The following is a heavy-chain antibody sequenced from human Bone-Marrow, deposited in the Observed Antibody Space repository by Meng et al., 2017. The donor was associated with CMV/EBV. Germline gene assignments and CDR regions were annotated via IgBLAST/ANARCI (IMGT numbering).Heavy chain of an antibody. CDR2: IKSKTDGGTT. V-gene: IGHV3-15*01. D-gene: IGHD1-26*01. J-gene: IGHJ4*02. CDR1: GFTFSNAW. CDR3: AKDPSGVGATNY. Sequence: GESLKISCAASGFTFSNAWMSWVRQAPGKGLEWVGRIKSKTDGGTTDYAAPVKGRFTISRDDSKNTLYLQMNSLRAEDTAVYYCAKDPSGVGATNYWGQGTLVTVSS.